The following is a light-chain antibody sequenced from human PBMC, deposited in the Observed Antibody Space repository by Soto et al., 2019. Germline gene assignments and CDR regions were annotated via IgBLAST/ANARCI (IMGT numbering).Light chain of an antibody. Sequence: IQMTQSPFSLSASLGGRGTLPCRASQSSRRYLNWYQQKSGKAAYLLIYAAFRLQSGVPSRFSGSGSGTDFTLTISSLQPEDFGTYYSQQSYSTPITYGQGTRLEI. CDR1: QSSRRY. V-gene: IGKV1-39*01. J-gene: IGKJ5*01. CDR3: QQSYSTPIT. CDR2: AAF.